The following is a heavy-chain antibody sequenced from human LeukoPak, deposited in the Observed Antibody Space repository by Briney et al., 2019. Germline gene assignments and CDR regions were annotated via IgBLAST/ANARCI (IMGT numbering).Heavy chain of an antibody. V-gene: IGHV3-23*01. CDR2: ISGSGAGS. D-gene: IGHD2-8*01. J-gene: IGHJ4*02. Sequence: GGSLKVFCAGSGFPFCSYAMNWGRPAPGKGLEGVSGISGSGAGSYYADFVKGRYTISRDNSKNPLYLQMYSLRAEDTPVYYCAKMVREFYTISYYFDYWGQGTLVTVSS. CDR1: GFPFCSYA. CDR3: AKMVREFYTISYYFDY.